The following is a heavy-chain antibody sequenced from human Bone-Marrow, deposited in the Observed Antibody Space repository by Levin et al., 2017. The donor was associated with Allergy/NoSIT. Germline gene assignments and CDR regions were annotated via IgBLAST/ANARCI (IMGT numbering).Heavy chain of an antibody. Sequence: SQTLSLTCSVSGDSISRSSFFWGWIRQPPGKGLEWIATIHHDGRTYYNPSLRSRVTISADTANNQFSLKLISVTAADTAVYYCARQFFGLRHPAWFDPWGQGTLAIVSS. CDR1: GDSISRSSFF. CDR3: ARQFFGLRHPAWFDP. V-gene: IGHV4-39*07. CDR2: IHHDGRT. D-gene: IGHD3/OR15-3a*01. J-gene: IGHJ5*02.